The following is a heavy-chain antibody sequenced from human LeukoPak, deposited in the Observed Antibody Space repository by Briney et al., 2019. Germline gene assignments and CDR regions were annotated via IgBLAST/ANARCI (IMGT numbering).Heavy chain of an antibody. Sequence: SETLSLTCAVYGGSFSGYYWSWIRQPPGKGLEWIGEINHSGSTNYNPSLKSRVTISVDTSKNQFSLKLSSVTAADTAVYYCARGLRFLDPLTGYFDYWGQGTLVTVSS. J-gene: IGHJ4*02. CDR2: INHSGST. D-gene: IGHD3-3*01. CDR3: ARGLRFLDPLTGYFDY. V-gene: IGHV4-34*01. CDR1: GGSFSGYY.